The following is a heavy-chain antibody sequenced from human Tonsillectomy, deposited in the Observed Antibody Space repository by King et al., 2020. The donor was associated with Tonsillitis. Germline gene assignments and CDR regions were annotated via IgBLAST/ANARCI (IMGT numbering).Heavy chain of an antibody. V-gene: IGHV3-13*01. CDR2: IGTAGNT. CDR1: GFTFSNYD. Sequence: EVQLVEFGGDLVQPGGSLRLSCAASGFTFSNYDMHWVRQATGKGLEWVSAIGTAGNTYYPGSVKGRFTISRENAKNSLYLQMNSLRAGDTAVYYCSRGVGKGVAVATPPFDYWGQGTLVTVSS. J-gene: IGHJ4*02. CDR3: SRGVGKGVAVATPPFDY. D-gene: IGHD6-19*01.